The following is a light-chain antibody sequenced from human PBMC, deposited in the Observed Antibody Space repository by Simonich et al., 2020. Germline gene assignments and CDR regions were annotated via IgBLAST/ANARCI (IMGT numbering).Light chain of an antibody. J-gene: IGLJ3*02. V-gene: IGLV2-14*01. CDR2: DVS. CDR3: SSYTSSSTLV. CDR1: SSDVGCYNY. Sequence: QSALTQPRSVSGSPGQSVTISCTGPSSDVGCYNYVSCYQQHPGKAPKLRIYDVSNRPSGVSNRFSGSKSGNTASLTISGLQAEDEADYYCSSYTSSSTLVFGGGTKLTVL.